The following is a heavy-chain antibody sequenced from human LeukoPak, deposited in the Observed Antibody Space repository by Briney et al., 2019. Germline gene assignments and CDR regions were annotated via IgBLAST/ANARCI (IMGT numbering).Heavy chain of an antibody. J-gene: IGHJ4*02. CDR1: GYTFSRHG. D-gene: IGHD4-23*01. CDR2: ISSSSSTI. Sequence: PGGSLRLSCAASGYTFSRHGIHRVRQAPGKGLEWVSYISSSSSTIYYADSVKGRFTISRDNAKNSLYLQMNSLRAEDTAVYYCASLSLRWSDYWGQGTLVTVSS. V-gene: IGHV3-48*04. CDR3: ASLSLRWSDY.